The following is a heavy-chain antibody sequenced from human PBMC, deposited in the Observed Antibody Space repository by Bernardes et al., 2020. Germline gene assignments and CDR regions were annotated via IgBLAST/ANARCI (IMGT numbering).Heavy chain of an antibody. J-gene: IGHJ4*02. CDR2: ISPSGRT. D-gene: IGHD4-17*01. V-gene: IGHV4-4*02. Sequence: SETLSLTCAVSGGSISRRNWCTWVRQPPGKGLEWIGEISPSGRTNYNPSLNSRLTMNQFSLRLSSVTAADTAVYYCARSDDGDDFDYWGQGTLVTVAA. CDR1: GGSISRRNW. CDR3: ARSDDGDDFDY.